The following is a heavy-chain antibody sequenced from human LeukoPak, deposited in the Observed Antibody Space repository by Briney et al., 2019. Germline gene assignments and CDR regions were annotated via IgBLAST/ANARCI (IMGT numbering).Heavy chain of an antibody. CDR3: VRVTRLSFSYGSGHGDY. CDR1: GRTFSSYG. J-gene: IGHJ4*02. D-gene: IGHD5-18*01. CDR2: IWYDGSNK. V-gene: IGHV3-33*01. Sequence: GGSLRLSCAASGRTFSSYGMHWVRQAPGKGLEWVAVIWYDGSNKYYADSVKGRFTISRDNSKNTLYLQMNSLRAEDTAVYYFVRVTRLSFSYGSGHGDYWGQGTLVTVSS.